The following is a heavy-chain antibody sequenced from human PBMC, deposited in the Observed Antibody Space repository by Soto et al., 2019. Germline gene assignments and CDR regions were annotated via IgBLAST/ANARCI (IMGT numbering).Heavy chain of an antibody. CDR3: ARGAIYDSSGYYPRVEYFQH. V-gene: IGHV1-69*13. CDR1: GGTFSSYA. Sequence: SVKVSCKASGGTFSSYAISWVRQAPGQGLEWMGGIIPIFGTANYAQKFQGRVTITADESTSTAYMELSSLRSEDTAVYYCARGAIYDSSGYYPRVEYFQHWGQGTLVTVSS. J-gene: IGHJ1*01. CDR2: IIPIFGTA. D-gene: IGHD3-22*01.